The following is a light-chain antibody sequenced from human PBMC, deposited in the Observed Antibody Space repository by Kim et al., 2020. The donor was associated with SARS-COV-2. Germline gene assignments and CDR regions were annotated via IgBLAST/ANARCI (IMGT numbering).Light chain of an antibody. CDR3: QSYDSFVV. V-gene: IGLV6-57*03. J-gene: IGLJ2*01. Sequence: PGKTVTISCTRSSGSIASNYVQWYQQRPGSAPTTVIYEDHQRPSGVPDRFSGSIDSSSNSASLTISGLKTEDEADYYCQSYDSFVVFGGGTQLTVL. CDR2: EDH. CDR1: SGSIASNY.